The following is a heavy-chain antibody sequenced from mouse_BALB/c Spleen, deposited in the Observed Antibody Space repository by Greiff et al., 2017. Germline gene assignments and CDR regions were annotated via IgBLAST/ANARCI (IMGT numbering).Heavy chain of an antibody. D-gene: IGHD2-2*01. V-gene: IGHV5-9-4*01. CDR3: AVWLRQAMDY. CDR1: GFTFSSYA. J-gene: IGHJ4*01. Sequence: EVQRVESGGGLVKPGGSLKLSCAASGFTFSSYAMSWVRQSPEKRLEWVAEISSGGSYTYYPDTVTGRFTISRDNAKNTLYLEMSSLRSEDTAMYYCAVWLRQAMDYWGQGTSVTVSS. CDR2: ISSGGSYT.